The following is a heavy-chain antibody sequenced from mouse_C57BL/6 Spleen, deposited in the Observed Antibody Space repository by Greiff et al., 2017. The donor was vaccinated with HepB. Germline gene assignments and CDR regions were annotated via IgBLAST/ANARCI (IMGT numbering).Heavy chain of an antibody. CDR3: AGDYEAWFAY. J-gene: IGHJ3*01. D-gene: IGHD2-4*01. CDR2: ISSGSSTI. Sequence: LVESGGGLVKPGGSLKLSCAASGFTFSDYGMHWVRQAPEKGLEWVAYISSGSSTIYYADTVKGRFTISRDNAKNTLFLQMTSLRSEDTAMYYCAGDYEAWFAYWGQGTLVTVSA. CDR1: GFTFSDYG. V-gene: IGHV5-17*01.